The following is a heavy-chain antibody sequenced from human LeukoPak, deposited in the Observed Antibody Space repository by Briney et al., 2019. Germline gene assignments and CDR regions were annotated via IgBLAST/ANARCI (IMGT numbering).Heavy chain of an antibody. Sequence: ASVKVSCKASGYTFTSYDINWVRQATGQGLEWMGWMNPNSGNTGYAQKFQGRVTMTRNTSISTAYMELSRLRSEDTAVYYCARVSQNKYYYDSSGYYPGYWGQGTLVTVSS. J-gene: IGHJ4*02. CDR2: MNPNSGNT. D-gene: IGHD3-22*01. CDR3: ARVSQNKYYYDSSGYYPGY. CDR1: GYTFTSYD. V-gene: IGHV1-8*02.